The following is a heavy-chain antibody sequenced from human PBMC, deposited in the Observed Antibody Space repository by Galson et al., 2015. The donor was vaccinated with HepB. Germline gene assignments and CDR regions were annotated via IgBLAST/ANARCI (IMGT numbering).Heavy chain of an antibody. V-gene: IGHV5-10-1*01. CDR2: IDPSDSYT. CDR3: ASPYYYGSGRPIGGRYYYYGMDV. Sequence: QSGAEVKKPGESLRISCKGSGYSFTSYWISWVRQMPGKGLEWMGRIDPSDSYTNYSPSFQGHVTISADKSISTAYLQWSSLKASDTAMYYCASPYYYGSGRPIGGRYYYYGMDVWGQGTTVTVSS. D-gene: IGHD3-10*01. J-gene: IGHJ6*02. CDR1: GYSFTSYW.